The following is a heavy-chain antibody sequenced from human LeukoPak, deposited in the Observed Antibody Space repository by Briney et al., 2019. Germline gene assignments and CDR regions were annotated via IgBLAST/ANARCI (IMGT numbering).Heavy chain of an antibody. D-gene: IGHD4-23*01. CDR2: IIPIFGTA. CDR3: ARDYGGNLAFDI. CDR1: GYTFTSYG. Sequence: ASVKVSCKASGYTFTSYGISWVRQAPGQGLEWMGGIIPIFGTANYAQKFQGRVTITADESTSTAYMELSSLRSEDTAVYYCARDYGGNLAFDIWGQGTMVTVSS. J-gene: IGHJ3*02. V-gene: IGHV1-69*13.